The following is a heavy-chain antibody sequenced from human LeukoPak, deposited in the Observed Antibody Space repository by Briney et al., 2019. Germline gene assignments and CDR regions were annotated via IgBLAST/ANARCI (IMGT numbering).Heavy chain of an antibody. Sequence: GGSLRLSCAASGFTFSSYAMSWVRQAPGKGLEWVSAISGSGGSTYYADSVKGRFTISRDNSKNTLYLQMNSLRAEDTAVYYCAKPVSALYYDSSGYIDWGQGTLVTVSS. CDR1: GFTFSSYA. V-gene: IGHV3-23*01. J-gene: IGHJ4*02. CDR2: ISGSGGST. D-gene: IGHD3-22*01. CDR3: AKPVSALYYDSSGYID.